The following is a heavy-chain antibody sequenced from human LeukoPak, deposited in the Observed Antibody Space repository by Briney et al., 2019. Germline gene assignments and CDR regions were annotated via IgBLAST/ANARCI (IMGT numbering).Heavy chain of an antibody. V-gene: IGHV3-48*01. J-gene: IGHJ4*02. CDR2: ISSSSSTI. D-gene: IGHD1-26*01. Sequence: GGSLRLSCAVSGFAFSSYSMNWVRQAPGKGLEWVSYISSSSSTIYYADSVKGRFTISRDNAKNSLYLQMNSLRAEDTAVYYCARLDGSYFYWGQGTLVTVSS. CDR3: ARLDGSYFY. CDR1: GFAFSSYS.